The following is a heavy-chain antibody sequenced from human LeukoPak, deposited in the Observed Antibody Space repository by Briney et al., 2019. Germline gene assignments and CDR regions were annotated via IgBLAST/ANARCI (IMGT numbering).Heavy chain of an antibody. Sequence: SETLSLTCAVYGGSFSGYYWSWIRQPPGKGLEWIGEINHSGSTNYNPSLKSRVTISVDTSKNQFSLKLSSVTAADTAVYYCARVRRYYYDSSGYFEPWGQGTLVTVSS. CDR3: ARVRRYYYDSSGYFEP. J-gene: IGHJ5*02. V-gene: IGHV4-34*01. CDR2: INHSGST. D-gene: IGHD3-22*01. CDR1: GGSFSGYY.